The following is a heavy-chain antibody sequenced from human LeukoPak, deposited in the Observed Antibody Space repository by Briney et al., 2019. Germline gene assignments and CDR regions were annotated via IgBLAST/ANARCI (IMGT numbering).Heavy chain of an antibody. V-gene: IGHV3-23*01. CDR1: GFTFSSYA. J-gene: IGHJ4*02. CDR2: ISGSGGST. Sequence: PGGYLRLSCAASGFTFSSYAMSWVRQAPGKGLEWVSAISGSGGSTYYADSVKGRFTISRDNSKNTLYLQMNSLRAEDTAVYYCANSQMYYYDSSGYLDYWGQGTLVTVSS. D-gene: IGHD3-22*01. CDR3: ANSQMYYYDSSGYLDY.